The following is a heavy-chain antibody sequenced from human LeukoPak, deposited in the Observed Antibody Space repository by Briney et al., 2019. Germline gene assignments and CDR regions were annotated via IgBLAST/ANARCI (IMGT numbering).Heavy chain of an antibody. CDR2: INHSGST. Sequence: SETLSLTCAVYGGSFSGYYRSWIRQPPGKGLEWIGEINHSGSTNYNPSLKSRVTISVDTSKNQFSLKLSSVTAADTAVYYCARASLSLDIVVVVAAFDYWGQGTLVTVSS. D-gene: IGHD2-15*01. J-gene: IGHJ4*02. CDR3: ARASLSLDIVVVVAAFDY. V-gene: IGHV4-34*01. CDR1: GGSFSGYY.